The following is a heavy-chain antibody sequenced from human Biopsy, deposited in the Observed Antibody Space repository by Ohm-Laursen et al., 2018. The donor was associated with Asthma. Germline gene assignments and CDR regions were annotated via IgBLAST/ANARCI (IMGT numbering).Heavy chain of an antibody. CDR2: LMTVFGTK. D-gene: IGHD6-19*01. V-gene: IGHV1-69*13. CDR1: GGTFSNFA. J-gene: IGHJ6*02. Sequence: GASVKVSCKAPGGTFSNFAISWVRQAPGQGLEWLGGLMTVFGTKNYAQKFQGRVTITADESTSTAYMEVTSLRSEDTAIYYCARCQVGYSSGWSLLLKKIYYSGMDVWGQGTAVTVSS. CDR3: ARCQVGYSSGWSLLLKKIYYSGMDV.